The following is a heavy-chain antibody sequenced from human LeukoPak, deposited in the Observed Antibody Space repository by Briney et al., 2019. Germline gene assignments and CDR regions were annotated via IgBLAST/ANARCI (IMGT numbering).Heavy chain of an antibody. CDR2: IIGSGGST. J-gene: IGHJ4*02. V-gene: IGHV3-23*01. CDR3: AKAEYSIAVACDY. Sequence: GRSLCLASAAAASTFSSESTSCVRHPPRNWMEWVSFIIGSGGSTYYADSVKGRFTISRDNSKNTLYLQMNSLRAEDTAVYYCAKAEYSIAVACDYWGQGTLVTVSS. D-gene: IGHD6-19*01. CDR1: ASTFSSES.